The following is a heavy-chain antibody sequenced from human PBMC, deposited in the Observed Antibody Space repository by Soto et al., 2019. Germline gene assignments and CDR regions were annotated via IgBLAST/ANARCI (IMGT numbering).Heavy chain of an antibody. CDR2: ISGSGGST. Sequence: GGSLRLSCAASGFTFSSYAMSWVRQAPGKGLEWVSAISGSGGSTYYADSVKGRFTISRDNSKNTLYLQMNSLRAEDTAVYYCAKDISSSWYNGRYFDYWGQGTLVTVSS. D-gene: IGHD6-13*01. CDR1: GFTFSSYA. V-gene: IGHV3-23*01. J-gene: IGHJ4*02. CDR3: AKDISSSWYNGRYFDY.